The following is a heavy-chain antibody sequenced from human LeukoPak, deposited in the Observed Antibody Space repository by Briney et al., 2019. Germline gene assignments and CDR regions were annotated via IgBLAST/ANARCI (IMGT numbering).Heavy chain of an antibody. CDR3: ARGPFYDFPILYYFDY. V-gene: IGHV3-11*04. J-gene: IGHJ4*02. CDR2: ISSSGSTI. D-gene: IGHD3-3*01. Sequence: GGSLRLSCAASGFTFSDYYMSWIRQAPGKGLEWVSYISSSGSTIYYADSVKGRFTIPRDNAKNSLYLQMNSLRAEDTAVYYCARGPFYDFPILYYFDYWGQGTLVTVSS. CDR1: GFTFSDYY.